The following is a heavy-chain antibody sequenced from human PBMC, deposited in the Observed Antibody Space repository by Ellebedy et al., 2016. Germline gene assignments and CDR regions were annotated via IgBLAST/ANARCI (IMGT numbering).Heavy chain of an antibody. CDR2: INPNSGGT. Sequence: ASVKVSXXASGYTFTGYYMHWVRQAPGQGLEWMGWINPNSGGTNYAQKFQGRVTMTRDTSISTAYMELSRLRSDDTAVYYCARGRIRTMVRGVPQYMDVWGKGTTVAVSS. CDR1: GYTFTGYY. J-gene: IGHJ6*03. D-gene: IGHD3-10*01. CDR3: ARGRIRTMVRGVPQYMDV. V-gene: IGHV1-2*02.